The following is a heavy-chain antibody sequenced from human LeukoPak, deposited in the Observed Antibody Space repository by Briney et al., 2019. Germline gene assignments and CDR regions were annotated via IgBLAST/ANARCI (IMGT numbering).Heavy chain of an antibody. Sequence: GGSLRLSCAASGFTFSSYSMNWVRQAPGKGLEWVSSISSSSSYIYYADSVKGRFTISRDNSKNTLYLQMNSVRAEDTAVYYCAKGRDYYDSSGYYYWGQGTLVTVSS. CDR2: ISSSSSYI. V-gene: IGHV3-21*04. D-gene: IGHD3-22*01. J-gene: IGHJ4*02. CDR3: AKGRDYYDSSGYYY. CDR1: GFTFSSYS.